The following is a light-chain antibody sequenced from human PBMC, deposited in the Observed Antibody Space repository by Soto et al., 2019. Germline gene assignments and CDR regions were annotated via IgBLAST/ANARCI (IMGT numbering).Light chain of an antibody. V-gene: IGKV3-20*01. Sequence: EIVLTQSPGTLSLSPGERATLSCRASQSVSSSYLAWYQQKPGQAPRLLIYGASSRATGIPDRFSGSGSGTDFTLTISRQEPEDFALYYCQQYGSSPLTFGQGTKVEIK. CDR1: QSVSSSY. J-gene: IGKJ1*01. CDR2: GAS. CDR3: QQYGSSPLT.